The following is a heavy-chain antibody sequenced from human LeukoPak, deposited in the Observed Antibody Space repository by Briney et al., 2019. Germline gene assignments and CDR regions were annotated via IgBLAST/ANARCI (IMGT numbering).Heavy chain of an antibody. CDR2: INHSGST. D-gene: IGHD6-19*01. V-gene: IGHV4-34*01. CDR1: GGSFSGYY. CDR3: ASSGWYRSYFDY. Sequence: PSETLSLTCAVYGGSFSGYYWSWIRQPPGKGLEWIGEINHSGSTNYNPSLKSRVTISVDTSKNQFSLKLSSVTAADTAVYCCASSGWYRSYFDYWGQGTLVTVSS. J-gene: IGHJ4*02.